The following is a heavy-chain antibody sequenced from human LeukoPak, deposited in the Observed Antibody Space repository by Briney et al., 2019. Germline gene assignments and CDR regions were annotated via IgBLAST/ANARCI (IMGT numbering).Heavy chain of an antibody. CDR3: ARGIYGSGSYPPDY. J-gene: IGHJ4*02. V-gene: IGHV1-69*06. CDR1: GGTFSSYA. D-gene: IGHD3-10*01. CDR2: IIPISGTA. Sequence: SVKVSCKASGGTFSSYAISWVRQAPGQGLEWMGGIIPISGTANYAQKFQGRVTITADKSTSTAYMELSSLRSEDTAVYYCARGIYGSGSYPPDYWGQGTLVTVSS.